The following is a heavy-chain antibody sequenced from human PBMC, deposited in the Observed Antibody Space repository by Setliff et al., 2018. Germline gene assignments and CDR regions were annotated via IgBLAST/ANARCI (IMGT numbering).Heavy chain of an antibody. CDR3: VRDSPIRLGVLHS. V-gene: IGHV3-48*03. J-gene: IGHJ4*02. CDR1: RSTFSGDD. Sequence: GESLKISCAGSRSTFSGDDMNWVRQAPGKGLEWISYINTGDDIIYYAPSVKGRFTISRDNAKNSLFLQMNSLRADDTAVYYCVRDSPIRLGVLHSWGQGTLGTV. D-gene: IGHD2-8*02. CDR2: INTGDDII.